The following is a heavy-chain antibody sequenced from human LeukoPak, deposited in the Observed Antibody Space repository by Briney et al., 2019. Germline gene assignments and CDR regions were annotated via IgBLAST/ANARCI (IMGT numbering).Heavy chain of an antibody. CDR3: AREHRLWWCPDI. D-gene: IGHD2-21*01. CDR1: GYTFTGYY. CDR2: INPNSGGT. J-gene: IGHJ3*02. Sequence: SVKVSCKASGYTFTGYYMHWVRQAPGQGLEWMGRINPNSGGTNYAQKFQGRVTMTRDTSISTAYMELSRLRSDDTAVYYCAREHRLWWCPDIWGQGTMVTVSS. V-gene: IGHV1-2*02.